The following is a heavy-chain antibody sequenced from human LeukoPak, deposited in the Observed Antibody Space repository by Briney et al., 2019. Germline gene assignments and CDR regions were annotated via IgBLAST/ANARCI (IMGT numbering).Heavy chain of an antibody. Sequence: ASVKVSCKASGYTFTSYGISWARQAPGKGLEWMGGFDPEDGETIYAQKFQGRVTMTEDTSTDTAYMELSSLRSEDTAVYYCATEVRLLNWFDPWGQGTLVTVSS. CDR1: GYTFTSYG. D-gene: IGHD1-26*01. V-gene: IGHV1-24*01. CDR2: FDPEDGET. CDR3: ATEVRLLNWFDP. J-gene: IGHJ5*02.